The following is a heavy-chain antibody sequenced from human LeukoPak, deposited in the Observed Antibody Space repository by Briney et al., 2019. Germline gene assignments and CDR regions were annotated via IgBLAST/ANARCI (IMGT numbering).Heavy chain of an antibody. CDR1: EFTFSTYW. CDR2: FSGSGGST. V-gene: IGHV3-23*01. J-gene: IGHJ4*02. CDR3: AKDSTTVVTWTADY. Sequence: GGSLRLSCAASEFTFSTYWMHWVRQAPGKGLEWVSAFSGSGGSTYYADSVKGRFTISRDNSKNTLYLQMNSLRAEDTAVYYCAKDSTTVVTWTADYWGQGTLVTVSS. D-gene: IGHD4-23*01.